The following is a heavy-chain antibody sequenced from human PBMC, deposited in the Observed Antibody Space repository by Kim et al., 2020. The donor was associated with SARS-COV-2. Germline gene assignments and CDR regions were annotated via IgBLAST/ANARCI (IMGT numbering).Heavy chain of an antibody. D-gene: IGHD3-10*01. CDR3: ARQYYYGSGNDY. Sequence: NTGYAQKFQGRVTMTRNTSISTAYMELSSLRSEDTAVYYCARQYYYGSGNDYWGQGTLVTVSS. V-gene: IGHV1-8*01. CDR2: NT. J-gene: IGHJ4*02.